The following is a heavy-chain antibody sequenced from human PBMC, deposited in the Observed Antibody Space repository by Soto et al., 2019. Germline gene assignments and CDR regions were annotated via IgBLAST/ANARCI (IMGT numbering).Heavy chain of an antibody. J-gene: IGHJ4*02. V-gene: IGHV3-21*01. CDR2: ISSSSSYI. CDR3: ARRYDFWSGNIAY. CDR1: GFTFSSYS. D-gene: IGHD3-3*01. Sequence: EVQLVESGGGLVKPGGSLRLSCAASGFTFSSYSMNWVRQAPGKGLEWVSSISSSSSYIYYADSEKGRFTISRDNAKNSLYLQMNSLRAEDTAVYYCARRYDFWSGNIAYWGQGTLVTVSS.